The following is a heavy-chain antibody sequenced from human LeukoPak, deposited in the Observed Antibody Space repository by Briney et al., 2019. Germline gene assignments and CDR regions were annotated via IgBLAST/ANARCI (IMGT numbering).Heavy chain of an antibody. D-gene: IGHD1-1*01. Sequence: GSSVKVSCKASGGTFSSYAISWLRQAPGQGLEWMGRIIPILGIANYAQKFQGRVTITADKSTSTAYMELSSLRSEDMAVYYCARGGVCGTTGTTCAFDIWGQGTMVTVSS. CDR2: IIPILGIA. CDR3: ARGGVCGTTGTTCAFDI. J-gene: IGHJ3*02. CDR1: GGTFSSYA. V-gene: IGHV1-69*04.